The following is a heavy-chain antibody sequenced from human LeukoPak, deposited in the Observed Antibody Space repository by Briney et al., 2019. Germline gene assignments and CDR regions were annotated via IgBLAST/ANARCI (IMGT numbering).Heavy chain of an antibody. Sequence: TGGSLRLSCAASGFIFSNYAITWIRQAPGKGLEWVSEISGSGESTYYGDSVKGRFTISRDNSKNTLYLQMNSLRAGDTAIYYCAREDWDFDYWGQGTLVTV. CDR1: GFIFSNYA. J-gene: IGHJ4*02. V-gene: IGHV3-23*02. CDR2: ISGSGEST. CDR3: AREDWDFDY. D-gene: IGHD3-9*01.